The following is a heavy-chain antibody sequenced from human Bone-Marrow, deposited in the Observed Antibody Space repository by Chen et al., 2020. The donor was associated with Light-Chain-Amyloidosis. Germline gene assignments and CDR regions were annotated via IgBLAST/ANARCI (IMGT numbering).Heavy chain of an antibody. J-gene: IGHJ4*02. CDR1: GFTFRTSW. Sequence: DVQLLESGGGLVQPGGSLRLSCAASGFTFRTSWMHWVRQAPGKGLVWVSRINPDGTIVDYADSVRGRFTISRDDAKSTVYLQMNSLRAEDTAVYYCSREFTGYDDYWGQGTLVTVSS. CDR2: INPDGTIV. CDR3: SREFTGYDDY. D-gene: IGHD5-12*01. V-gene: IGHV3-74*01.